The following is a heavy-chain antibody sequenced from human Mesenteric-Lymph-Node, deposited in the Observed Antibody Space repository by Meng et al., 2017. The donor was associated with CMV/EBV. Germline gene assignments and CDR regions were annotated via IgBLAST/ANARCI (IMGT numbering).Heavy chain of an antibody. CDR1: GFTFTNAW. D-gene: IGHD3-22*01. CDR3: ATAPGYYDSSPFDF. Sequence: GGSLRLSCAASGFTFTNAWMTWVRQAPGRGLEWVGHIKSKGDGGTTDYAAPVKGRFTISRDDSKNTLYLQMDSLKTEDTAVYYCATAPGYYDSSPFDFWGQGTLVTVSS. V-gene: IGHV3-15*01. CDR2: IKSKGDGGTT. J-gene: IGHJ4*02.